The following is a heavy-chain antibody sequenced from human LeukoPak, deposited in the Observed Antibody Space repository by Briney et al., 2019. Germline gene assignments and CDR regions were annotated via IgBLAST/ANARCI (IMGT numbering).Heavy chain of an antibody. Sequence: GASVKVSCKASGYTFTSYGISWVPQAPGQGLEWMGWISAYNGNTNYAQKLQGRVTMTTDTSTSTAYMELRSLRSDDTAVYYCARDAYVLRYFDWLGYYYMDVWGKGTTVTVSS. D-gene: IGHD3-9*01. CDR1: GYTFTSYG. V-gene: IGHV1-18*01. CDR2: ISAYNGNT. CDR3: ARDAYVLRYFDWLGYYYMDV. J-gene: IGHJ6*03.